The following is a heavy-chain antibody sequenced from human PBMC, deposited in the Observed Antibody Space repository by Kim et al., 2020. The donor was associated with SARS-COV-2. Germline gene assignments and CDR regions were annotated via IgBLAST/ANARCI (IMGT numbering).Heavy chain of an antibody. CDR3: SRQSCSITSCYSFDY. CDR2: LYYSGST. V-gene: IGHV4-59*08. J-gene: IGHJ4*02. Sequence: SETLSLTCTVSGGSISSYYWSWIRQPPGKGLEWIGYLYYSGSTNYNPSLKSRVTISVDTSKNQFSLKLSSVTAADTAVYYCSRQSCSITSCYSFDYWGQG. CDR1: GGSISSYY. D-gene: IGHD2-2*02.